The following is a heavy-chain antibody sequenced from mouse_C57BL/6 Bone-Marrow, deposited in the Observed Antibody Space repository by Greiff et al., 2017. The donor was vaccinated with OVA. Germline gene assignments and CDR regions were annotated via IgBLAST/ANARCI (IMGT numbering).Heavy chain of an antibody. CDR1: GFNIKDDY. CDR2: IDPENGDT. CDR3: TTDYYYGSSSYFDY. D-gene: IGHD1-1*01. V-gene: IGHV14-4*01. Sequence: EVQLQQSGAELVRPGASVKLSCTASGFNIKDDYMHWVKQRPEQGLEWIGWIDPENGDTEYASKFQGKATITADTSSNTAYLQLSSLTSEDTAVYYCTTDYYYGSSSYFDYWGQGTTLTVSS. J-gene: IGHJ2*01.